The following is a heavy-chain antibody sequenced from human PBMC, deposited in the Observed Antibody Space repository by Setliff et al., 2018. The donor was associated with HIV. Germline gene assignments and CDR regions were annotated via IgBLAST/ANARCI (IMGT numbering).Heavy chain of an antibody. CDR3: TTIQKLTTPVDY. D-gene: IGHD4-17*01. J-gene: IGHJ4*02. V-gene: IGHV3-15*01. CDR1: GFTFSNAW. CDR2: IQSKTDGGAT. Sequence: PGGSLRLSCAASGFTFSNAWMSWVRQAPGKGLEWVGRIQSKTDGGATDYAAPVKGRFTISRDDSQNTLFLQMNSLILEDTAVYYCTTIQKLTTPVDYWGQGTLVTVSS.